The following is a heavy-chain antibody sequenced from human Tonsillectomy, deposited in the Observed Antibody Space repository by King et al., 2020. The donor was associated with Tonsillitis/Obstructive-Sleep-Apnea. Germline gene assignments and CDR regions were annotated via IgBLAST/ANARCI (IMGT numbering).Heavy chain of an antibody. CDR1: GGSISSYY. V-gene: IGHV4-59*08. D-gene: IGHD2-2*01. J-gene: IGHJ4*02. Sequence: VQLQEAGPGLVKPSETLSLTCTVAGGSISSYYWSWIRQPPGKGLEWIWYIYYSGSTNYNPSLKSRVTISVDTSKNQFSLKLSSVTAADTAVYYCASSYRCYVDYWGQGTLVTGSS. CDR2: IYYSGST. CDR3: ASSYRCYVDY.